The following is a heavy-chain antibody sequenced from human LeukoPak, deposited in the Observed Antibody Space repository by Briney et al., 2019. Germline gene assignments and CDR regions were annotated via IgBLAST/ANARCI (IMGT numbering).Heavy chain of an antibody. CDR1: GGSISSSSYY. J-gene: IGHJ5*02. CDR2: IYYSGST. CDR3: ARNGWDYYGSGSYYNPFDP. D-gene: IGHD3-10*01. Sequence: SETLSLTCTVSGGSISSSSYYWGWLRQPPGKGLEWIGSIYYSGSTYYNPSLKSRVTISVDTSKNQFSLKLSSVTAADTAVYYCARNGWDYYGSGSYYNPFDPWGQGTLVTVSS. V-gene: IGHV4-39*01.